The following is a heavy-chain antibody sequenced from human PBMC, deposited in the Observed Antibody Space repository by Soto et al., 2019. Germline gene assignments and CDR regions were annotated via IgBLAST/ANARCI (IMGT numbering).Heavy chain of an antibody. Sequence: EVQLVESGGGLVQPGGSLRLSCAASGFTVSSNYMSWVRQAPGKGLEWVSVIYSGGSTYYADSVKGRFTISRHNSKNTLYLQMNSLRAEDTAVYYCARDDYSSGWGGFDYWGQGTLVTVSS. V-gene: IGHV3-53*04. J-gene: IGHJ4*02. CDR3: ARDDYSSGWGGFDY. D-gene: IGHD6-19*01. CDR1: GFTVSSNY. CDR2: IYSGGST.